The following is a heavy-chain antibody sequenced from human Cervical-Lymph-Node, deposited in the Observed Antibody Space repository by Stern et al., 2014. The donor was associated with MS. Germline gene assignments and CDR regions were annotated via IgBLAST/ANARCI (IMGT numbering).Heavy chain of an antibody. CDR1: GFTFNDYY. V-gene: IGHV3-11*01. Sequence: QVQLVQSGGGLVKPGGSLRLSCVASGFTFNDYYMSWIRQTPGKGLEWFSYIGNGGDKIYYSDSVRGRFTISRDNAKNSLQLKTDSLRAEDTAVYYCARDRRPSSYEGMNNWGQGTLVTVSS. D-gene: IGHD3-3*01. J-gene: IGHJ4*02. CDR2: IGNGGDKI. CDR3: ARDRRPSSYEGMNN.